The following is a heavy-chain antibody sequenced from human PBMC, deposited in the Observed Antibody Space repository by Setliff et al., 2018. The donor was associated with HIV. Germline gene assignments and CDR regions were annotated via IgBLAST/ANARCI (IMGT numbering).Heavy chain of an antibody. Sequence: KTSETLSLTCTVSGGPISSYYWSWIRQPPGKGLEWIGYIYTSGSTNYNPSLKSRVTISVDTSKNQFSLKLSSVTAADTAVYYCARVLDSGYDRAFDIWGQGTMVTVSS. V-gene: IGHV4-4*08. CDR1: GGPISSYY. D-gene: IGHD5-12*01. J-gene: IGHJ3*02. CDR2: IYTSGST. CDR3: ARVLDSGYDRAFDI.